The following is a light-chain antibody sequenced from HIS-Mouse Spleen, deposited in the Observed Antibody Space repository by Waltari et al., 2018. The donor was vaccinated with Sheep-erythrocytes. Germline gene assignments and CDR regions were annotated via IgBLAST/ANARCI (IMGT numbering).Light chain of an antibody. CDR3: QVWDSSSDHVV. J-gene: IGLJ2*01. CDR2: DDS. CDR1: NIGRKS. V-gene: IGLV3-21*02. Sequence: SYVLTQPPSGSLAPGQTARITCGGNNIGRKSGQWYQQKPGQAPVLVVYDDSDRPSGIPERFSGSNSGNTATLTISRVEAGDEADYYCQVWDSSSDHVVFGGGTKLTVL.